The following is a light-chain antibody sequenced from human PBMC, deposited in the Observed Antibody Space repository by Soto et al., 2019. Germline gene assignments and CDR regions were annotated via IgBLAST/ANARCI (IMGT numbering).Light chain of an antibody. J-gene: IGKJ2*01. V-gene: IGKV3-20*01. CDR1: QSIGSY. Sequence: EIVLTQSPATLSLSPGERATLSCRASQSIGSYLAWYHQKPGKAPRLLMFGTGSRDRGIPDRFSGTGSGTDFTLIINSLEPEDFAAYYCQQYSCNPHTFGQGTKVDIK. CDR3: QQYSCNPHT. CDR2: GTG.